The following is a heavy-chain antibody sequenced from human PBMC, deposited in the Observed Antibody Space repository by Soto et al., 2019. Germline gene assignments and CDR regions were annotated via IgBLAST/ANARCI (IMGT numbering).Heavy chain of an antibody. CDR3: TTGIYYDLLTGYHDVAY. Sequence: WGSLRLSCEGSGFTFSNGWITLFRQAALKWLEWVGRIKTNIDGGRIDYAAPVKGRFTIARDDSKNTVYLQMNSLKTEDTAVYYCTTGIYYDLLTGYHDVAYWGQGTLVTVSS. CDR1: GFTFSNGW. J-gene: IGHJ4*02. D-gene: IGHD3-9*01. CDR2: IKTNIDGGRI. V-gene: IGHV3-15*01.